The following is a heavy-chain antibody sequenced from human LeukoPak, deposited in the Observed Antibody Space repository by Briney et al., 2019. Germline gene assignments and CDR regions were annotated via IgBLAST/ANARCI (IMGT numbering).Heavy chain of an antibody. CDR1: GGSFSGYY. Sequence: SETLSLTCAVYGGSFSGYYWSWIRQPPGKGLEWIGEINHSGGTNYNPSLKSRVTISVDTSKNQFSLKLSSVTAADTAVYYCARGFWAQRHDSWGQGTLVSVSS. V-gene: IGHV4-34*01. J-gene: IGHJ4*02. CDR3: ARGFWAQRHDS. D-gene: IGHD3-16*01. CDR2: INHSGGT.